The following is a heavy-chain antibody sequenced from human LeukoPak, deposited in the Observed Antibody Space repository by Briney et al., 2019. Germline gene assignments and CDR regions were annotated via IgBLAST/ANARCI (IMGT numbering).Heavy chain of an antibody. V-gene: IGHV1-46*01. Sequence: ASVKVSCKASGYTFTGYYMHWVRQAPGQGLEWMGIINPSGGSTSYAQKFQGRVTMTRDTSTSTVYMELSSLRSEDTAVYYCARDSGDYYDSSGHDHYNWFDPWGQGTLVTVSS. CDR1: GYTFTGYY. J-gene: IGHJ5*02. CDR2: INPSGGST. CDR3: ARDSGDYYDSSGHDHYNWFDP. D-gene: IGHD3-22*01.